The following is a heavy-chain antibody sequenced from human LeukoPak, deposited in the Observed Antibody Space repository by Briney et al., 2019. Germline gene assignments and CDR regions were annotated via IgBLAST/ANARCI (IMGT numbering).Heavy chain of an antibody. CDR2: ISYDGSNK. CDR3: ARSGYCSSTSCLKAFDY. CDR1: GFTFNSYA. J-gene: IGHJ4*02. Sequence: GGSLRLSCAASGFTFNSYAMHWVRQAPGKGLEWVAVISYDGSNKYYADSVKGRFAISRDNSKNTLYLQMNSLRAEDTAVYYCARSGYCSSTSCLKAFDYWGQGTLVTVSS. V-gene: IGHV3-30*09. D-gene: IGHD2-2*03.